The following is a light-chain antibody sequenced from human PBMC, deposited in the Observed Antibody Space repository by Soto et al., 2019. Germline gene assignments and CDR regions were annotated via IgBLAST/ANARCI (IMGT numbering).Light chain of an antibody. J-gene: IGLJ1*01. CDR2: LNS. V-gene: IGLV1-40*01. Sequence: QSVLTQPPSVSGAPGQRVTISCTGRSSNIGAGFDVHWYQQLPGTAPKLLIYLNSNRPSGVPDRFSGSKSGTSASLAITGLQAEDEADYYCQSYDSSLSAYVFGTGTRSPS. CDR3: QSYDSSLSAYV. CDR1: SSNIGAGFD.